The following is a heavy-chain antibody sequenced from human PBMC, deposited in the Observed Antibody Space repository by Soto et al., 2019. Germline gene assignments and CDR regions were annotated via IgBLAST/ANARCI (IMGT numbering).Heavy chain of an antibody. D-gene: IGHD1-26*01. CDR2: IYYSGST. Sequence: KPSETLSLTCTVSGGSISSYYWSWIRQPPGKGLEWIGYIYYSGSTNYNPSLKSRVTISVDTSKNQFSLKLSSVTAADTAVYYCARYGGVGATGGLFDYWGQGTLVTVSS. J-gene: IGHJ4*02. V-gene: IGHV4-59*01. CDR3: ARYGGVGATGGLFDY. CDR1: GGSISSYY.